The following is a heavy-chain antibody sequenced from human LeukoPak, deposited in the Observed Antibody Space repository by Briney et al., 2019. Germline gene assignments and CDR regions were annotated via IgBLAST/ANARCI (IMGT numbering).Heavy chain of an antibody. Sequence: PGGSLRLSCAASGFSFSSYEMNWVRQAPGKGLEWVSYITGSGNNRHYADSVKGRFTISRDDAKNSLYLQMNSLTAEDTAVYYCARDRGGWYRWFDPWGQGTLVTVSS. V-gene: IGHV3-48*03. J-gene: IGHJ5*02. CDR3: ARDRGGWYRWFDP. CDR1: GFSFSSYE. CDR2: ITGSGNNR. D-gene: IGHD6-19*01.